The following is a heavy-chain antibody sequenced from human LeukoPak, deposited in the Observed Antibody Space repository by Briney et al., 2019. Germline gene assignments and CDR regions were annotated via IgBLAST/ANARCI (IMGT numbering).Heavy chain of an antibody. Sequence: GGSLRISCAASGFTFSSYAMTWVRQAPGKGLEWVSTISSGADYTYYADSVKGRFTISRDNSKSTLYLQMNSLRAEDTAVYYCAREPNNVVTPAGFDYWAREPWSPSPQ. CDR1: GFTFSSYA. J-gene: IGHJ4*02. D-gene: IGHD2-2*01. V-gene: IGHV3-23*01. CDR2: ISSGADYT. CDR3: AREPNNVVTPAGFDY.